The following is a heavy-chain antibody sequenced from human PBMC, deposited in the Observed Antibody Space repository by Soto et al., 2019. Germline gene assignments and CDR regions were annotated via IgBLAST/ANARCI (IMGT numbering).Heavy chain of an antibody. D-gene: IGHD1-1*01. Sequence: GASVKVSCKASGGTFSSYAISWVRQAPGQGLEWMGGIIPIFGTANYAQKSQGRVTITADESTSTAYMELSSLRSEDTAVYYCARCVRDNWNNDAFDIWGQGTMVTVSS. CDR2: IIPIFGTA. CDR1: GGTFSSYA. CDR3: ARCVRDNWNNDAFDI. J-gene: IGHJ3*02. V-gene: IGHV1-69*13.